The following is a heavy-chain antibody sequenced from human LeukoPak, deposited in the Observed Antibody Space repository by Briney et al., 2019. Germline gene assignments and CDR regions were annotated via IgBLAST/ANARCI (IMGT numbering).Heavy chain of an antibody. Sequence: SVKVSCKASGGTFSSYAISWVRQAPGLGLEWMGRIIPIFGTANYAQKFQGRVTITTDESTSTAYMELSSLRSEDTAVYYCATRIAVAGTAYYFDYWGQGTLVTVSS. CDR1: GGTFSSYA. V-gene: IGHV1-69*05. J-gene: IGHJ4*02. CDR3: ATRIAVAGTAYYFDY. CDR2: IIPIFGTA. D-gene: IGHD6-19*01.